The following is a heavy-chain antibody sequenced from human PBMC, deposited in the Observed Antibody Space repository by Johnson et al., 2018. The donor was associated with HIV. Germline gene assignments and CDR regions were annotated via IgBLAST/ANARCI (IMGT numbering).Heavy chain of an antibody. CDR3: AKVGSGYSSSS. CDR2: IKSKTDGGTT. J-gene: IGHJ3*01. Sequence: SGFTFSNAWMSWVRQAPGKGLEWVGRIKSKTDGGTTDYAAPVKGRFTISRDNSKNTLYLQMNRLRAEDTAVYYCAKVGSGYSSSSWGQGTMVTVSS. CDR1: GFTFSNAW. V-gene: IGHV3-15*01. D-gene: IGHD6-13*01.